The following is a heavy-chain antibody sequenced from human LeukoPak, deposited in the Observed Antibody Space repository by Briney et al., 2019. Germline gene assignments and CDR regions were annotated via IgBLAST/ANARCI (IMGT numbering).Heavy chain of an antibody. CDR2: IYSGGST. D-gene: IGHD1-26*01. CDR3: ARGAIFVGGVGAQDY. Sequence: PGRSLRLSCAASGFTFSTYAMHWVRQAPGKGLEWVSVIYSGGSTFYADSVKGRFTISRDNSKNTLFLQMHSLRAEDTAVYYCARGAIFVGGVGAQDYWGQGTLVTVSS. CDR1: GFTFSTYA. J-gene: IGHJ4*02. V-gene: IGHV3-53*01.